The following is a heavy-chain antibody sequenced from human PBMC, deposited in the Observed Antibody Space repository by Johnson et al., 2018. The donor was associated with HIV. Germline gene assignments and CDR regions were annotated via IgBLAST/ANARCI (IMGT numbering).Heavy chain of an antibody. D-gene: IGHD6-6*01. V-gene: IGHV3-30*03. CDR2: ISYDGSNK. CDR3: ARDMGHRQLARDAFDI. Sequence: QVQLVESGGGLVQPGGSLRLSCAASGFTFSSYGMHWVRQAPGKGLEWVAVISYDGSNKYYADSVKGRFTISRDNSKNTLFLQMNSLRPEDTAVYYCARDMGHRQLARDAFDIWGQGTMVTGSS. CDR1: GFTFSSYG. J-gene: IGHJ3*02.